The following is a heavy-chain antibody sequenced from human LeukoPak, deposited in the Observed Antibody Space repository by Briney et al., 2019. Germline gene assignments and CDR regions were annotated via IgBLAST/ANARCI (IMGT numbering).Heavy chain of an antibody. CDR2: ISAYYGNT. D-gene: IGHD4-17*01. J-gene: IGHJ4*02. V-gene: IGHV1-18*01. CDR1: GYTFTSYG. Sequence: GASVKVSCKASGYTFTSYGFNWVRQAPGQGFEWMGWISAYYGNTKYAQKLPGRVTMTTDTSTSTAYMELRSLRSDDTAVYYCARDDVYGDRDFDYWGQGTLVTVSS. CDR3: ARDDVYGDRDFDY.